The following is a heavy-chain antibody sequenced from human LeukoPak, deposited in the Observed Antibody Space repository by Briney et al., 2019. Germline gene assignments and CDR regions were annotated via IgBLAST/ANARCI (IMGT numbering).Heavy chain of an antibody. J-gene: IGHJ5*02. CDR3: ARGGAPWLRYNWFDP. Sequence: ASVKVSCKASGYTFTGYYMHWVRQAPGQGLEWMGRINPNSGGTNYAQKFQGRVTMTRDTSISTAYMELSRLRSDDTAVYYCARGGAPWLRYNWFDPWGQGTLVTVSS. CDR1: GYTFTGYY. CDR2: INPNSGGT. D-gene: IGHD5-12*01. V-gene: IGHV1-2*06.